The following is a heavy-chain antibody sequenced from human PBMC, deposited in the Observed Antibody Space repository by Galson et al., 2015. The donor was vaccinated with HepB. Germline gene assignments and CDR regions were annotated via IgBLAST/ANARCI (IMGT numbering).Heavy chain of an antibody. V-gene: IGHV3-64D*06. D-gene: IGHD2-21*01. CDR2: ISSNGGST. Sequence: SLRLSCAASGFTFSSYAMHWVRQAPGKGLEYVSAISSNGGSTYYADSVKGRFTISRDNSKNTLYLQMSSLRAEDTAVYYCVKGSLRKDDWTYNWFDPWGQGTLVTVSS. J-gene: IGHJ5*02. CDR3: VKGSLRKDDWTYNWFDP. CDR1: GFTFSSYA.